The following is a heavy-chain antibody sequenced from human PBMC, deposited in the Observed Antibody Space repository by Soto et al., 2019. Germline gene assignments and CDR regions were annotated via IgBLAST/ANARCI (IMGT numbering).Heavy chain of an antibody. V-gene: IGHV3-73*01. D-gene: IGHD3-3*01. J-gene: IGHJ6*03. CDR1: WCPFCGSP. Sequence: GGSLILCCAASWCPFCGSPMHWVRQASGKGLEWVGRIRSKAHSYATAYAASVKGRFTISRDDSKNTGYLQMNSLKTDDTAVYYCTRHPVLRCLEWLSGDYYYMDVWGKGT. CDR2: IRSKAHSYAT. CDR3: TRHPVLRCLEWLSGDYYYMDV.